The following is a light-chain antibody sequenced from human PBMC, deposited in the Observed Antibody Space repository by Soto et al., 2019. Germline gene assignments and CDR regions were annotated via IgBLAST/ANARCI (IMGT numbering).Light chain of an antibody. CDR3: QQLKSFPLS. CDR2: AAS. CDR1: QGISSS. J-gene: IGKJ4*01. V-gene: IGKV1-9*01. Sequence: IQLTQSPSSLSASVGDRVTITCRGSQGISSSLAWYQQQPGKAPKLLIYAASTLQSGVPSRFSGSGSGTDFTLTISSLQPEDFATYYCQQLKSFPLSFGGGTTVEIK.